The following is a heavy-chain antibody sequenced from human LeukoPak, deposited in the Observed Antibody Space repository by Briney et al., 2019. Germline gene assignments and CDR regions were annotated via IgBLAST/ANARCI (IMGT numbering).Heavy chain of an antibody. CDR3: ARVGSGLGYCSGGSCYENDDY. V-gene: IGHV3-21*01. D-gene: IGHD2-15*01. J-gene: IGHJ4*02. CDR2: ISSSSSYI. Sequence: GGSLRLSCAASGFTFSSYSMNWVRQAPGKGPEWVSSISSSSSYIYYADSVKGRFTISRDNAKNSLYLQMNSLRAEDTAVYYCARVGSGLGYCSGGSCYENDDYWGQGTLVTVSS. CDR1: GFTFSSYS.